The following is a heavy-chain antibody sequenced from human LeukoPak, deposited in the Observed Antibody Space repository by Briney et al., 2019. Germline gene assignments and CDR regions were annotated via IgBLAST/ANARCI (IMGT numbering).Heavy chain of an antibody. V-gene: IGHV3-30*18. J-gene: IGHJ6*02. CDR3: AKDMTTTLYYYYGMDV. CDR2: ISYDGSNK. CDR1: GFTFSSYG. Sequence: QSGGSLRLSCAASGFTFSSYGMHWVRQAPGKGLEWVAVISYDGSNKYYADSVKGRFTISRDNSKNTLYLQMNSLRAEDTAVYYCAKDMTTTLYYYYGMDVWGQGTTVTVSS. D-gene: IGHD4-11*01.